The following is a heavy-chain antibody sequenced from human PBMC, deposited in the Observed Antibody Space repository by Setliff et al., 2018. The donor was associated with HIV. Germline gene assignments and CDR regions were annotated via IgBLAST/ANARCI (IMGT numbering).Heavy chain of an antibody. V-gene: IGHV3-72*01. CDR3: ARAHDNHDSSGYSHDS. CDR2: IRNKANSFTI. J-gene: IGHJ4*02. Sequence: GGSLRLSCAASGFTLSDHYMDWVRQAPGKGLEWVGRIRNKANSFTIEYAASVRGRFTISKDESKNFLFLQMNSLRAEDTAVYYCARAHDNHDSSGYSHDSWGQGSLVTVSS. D-gene: IGHD3-22*01. CDR1: GFTLSDHY.